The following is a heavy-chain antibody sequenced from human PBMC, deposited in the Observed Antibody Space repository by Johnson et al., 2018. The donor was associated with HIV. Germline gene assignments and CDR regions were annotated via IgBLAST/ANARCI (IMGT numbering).Heavy chain of an antibody. Sequence: VQLVESGGGVVQPGRSLRLSCAASGFTFSTYGMHWVRQAPGKGLEGVSVLYSGGSTYYADSVKGRFTISRDNSKNTLYLQMNSLRAEDTAVSYCARVGAGHISGPDMVFDVWGQGTMVTVSS. V-gene: IGHV3-66*01. CDR2: LYSGGST. J-gene: IGHJ3*01. CDR1: GFTFSTYG. CDR3: ARVGAGHISGPDMVFDV. D-gene: IGHD6-19*01.